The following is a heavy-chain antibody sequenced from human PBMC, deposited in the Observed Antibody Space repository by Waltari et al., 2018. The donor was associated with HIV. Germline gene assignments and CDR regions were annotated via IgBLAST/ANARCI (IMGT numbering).Heavy chain of an antibody. CDR1: GYSFTSYW. J-gene: IGHJ4*02. CDR3: ARQESIVGGTGWHPFDY. V-gene: IGHV5-51*01. CDR2: IYPGDSDT. D-gene: IGHD1-26*01. Sequence: EVQLVQSGAEVKKPGESLKISCTGSGYSFTSYWNGWVRHMPGKGLEWMGIIYPGDSDTRYSPSFQGQVTISADKSISTAYLQWSSLKASDTAMYYCARQESIVGGTGWHPFDYWGQGTLVTVSS.